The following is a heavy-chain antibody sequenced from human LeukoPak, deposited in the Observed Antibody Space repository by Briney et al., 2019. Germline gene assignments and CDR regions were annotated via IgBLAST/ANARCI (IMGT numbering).Heavy chain of an antibody. J-gene: IGHJ3*02. Sequence: ASVKVSCKASGNTFTDYYIHWVRQAPGQGLEWMGWISAYNGNTNFAQKLQDRVTMTTDTSTSTAYMELRSLRSDDTAVYYCARDRRRWTVAIDAFDIWGQGTMVTVSS. CDR1: GNTFTDYY. V-gene: IGHV1-18*04. CDR3: ARDRRRWTVAIDAFDI. D-gene: IGHD6-19*01. CDR2: ISAYNGNT.